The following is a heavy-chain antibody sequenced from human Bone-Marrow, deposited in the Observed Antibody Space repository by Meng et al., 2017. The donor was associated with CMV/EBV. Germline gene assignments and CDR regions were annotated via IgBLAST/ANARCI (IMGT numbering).Heavy chain of an antibody. Sequence: GSLRLSCAASGFTFSSYSMNWVRQAPGKGLEWVSSISSSSTIYYADSVKGRFTISRDNAKNSLYLQMNSLRAEDTAVYYCARELDDFWSGYYPLDPWGQGTLVTVSS. CDR1: GFTFSSYS. CDR3: ARELDDFWSGYYPLDP. CDR2: ISSSSTI. D-gene: IGHD3-3*01. J-gene: IGHJ5*02. V-gene: IGHV3-69-1*01.